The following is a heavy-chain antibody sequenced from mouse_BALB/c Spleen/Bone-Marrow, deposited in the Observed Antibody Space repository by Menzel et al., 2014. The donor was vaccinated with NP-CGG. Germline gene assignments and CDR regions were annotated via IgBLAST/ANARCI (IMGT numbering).Heavy chain of an antibody. J-gene: IGHJ2*01. CDR2: INPSNGGT. V-gene: IGHV1S16*01. CDR1: GYTFTNYY. Sequence: QVQLQQSGAELVKPGASVKLSCKASGYTFTNYYIYWVKQRPGQGLEWIGEINPSNGGTNFNEKFKSKATLTVDKSSSTAYMQLSSLTSEDSAVYYCTIGGFDYWGQGTTLTVSS. CDR3: TIGGFDY.